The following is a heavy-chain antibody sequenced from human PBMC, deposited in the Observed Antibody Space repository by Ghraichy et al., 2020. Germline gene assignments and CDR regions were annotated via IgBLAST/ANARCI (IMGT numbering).Heavy chain of an antibody. CDR3: VKDFIPPLYSGMYFGGILDH. CDR2: ISDDGTKK. J-gene: IGHJ4*02. V-gene: IGHV3-30*04. Sequence: GGSLRLSCAASGFPFRRNAMHWVRQAPGRGLEWVALISDDGTKKSYADSVKGRFTISRDKSKNTLYLQMNSLKTEDTAQYYCVKDFIPPLYSGMYFGGILDHWGQGALVIVSS. CDR1: GFPFRRNA. D-gene: IGHD1-26*01.